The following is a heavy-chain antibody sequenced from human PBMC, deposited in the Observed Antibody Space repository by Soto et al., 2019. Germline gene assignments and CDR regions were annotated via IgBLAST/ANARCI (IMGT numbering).Heavy chain of an antibody. CDR1: GYSFTSYW. V-gene: IGHV5-10-1*01. J-gene: IGHJ3*02. CDR3: ARLGSITGTTPDAFDI. D-gene: IGHD1-7*01. Sequence: GESLKISCKGSGYSFTSYWISWVRQMPGKGLEWMGRIDPSDSYTNYSPSFQGHVTISADKSISTAYLQWSSLKASDTAMYYCARLGSITGTTPDAFDIWGQGTMVTVSS. CDR2: IDPSDSYT.